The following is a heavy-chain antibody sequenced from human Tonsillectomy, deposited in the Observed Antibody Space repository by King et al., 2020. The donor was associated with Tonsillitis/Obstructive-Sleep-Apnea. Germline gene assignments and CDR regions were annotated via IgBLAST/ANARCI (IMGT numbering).Heavy chain of an antibody. V-gene: IGHV4-31*03. CDR1: GGSISSGGYY. CDR2: IYYSGST. D-gene: IGHD3-3*01. J-gene: IGHJ4*02. CDR3: ARSHHGYDYDFWSGYYGYFDY. Sequence: QLQESGPGLVKPSQTLSLTCTVSGGSISSGGYYWSWIRQHPGKGLEWIGYIYYSGSTYYNPSLKSRVTISVDTPKNPFSLKLSSVTATETAVYYCARSHHGYDYDFWSGYYGYFDYWGQGTLVPVSS.